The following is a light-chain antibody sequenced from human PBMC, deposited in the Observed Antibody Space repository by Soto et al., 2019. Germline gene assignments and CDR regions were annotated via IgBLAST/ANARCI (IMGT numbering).Light chain of an antibody. CDR2: GAS. Sequence: EIVLTQSPGTLSLSPGERATLSCRASQSVSSSYLGWYQQKPGQAPRLLIYGASSRATGIPDRFSGSGSGTDFTLTIARLEPEDFVVYYCQLYGSSPPRTFGQGTKVEIK. CDR1: QSVSSSY. J-gene: IGKJ1*01. V-gene: IGKV3-20*01. CDR3: QLYGSSPPRT.